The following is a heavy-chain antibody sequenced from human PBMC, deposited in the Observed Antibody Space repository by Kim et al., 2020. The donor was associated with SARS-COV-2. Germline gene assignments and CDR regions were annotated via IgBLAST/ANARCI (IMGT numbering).Heavy chain of an antibody. CDR2: IDPSDSYT. CDR1: GYSFTSYW. D-gene: IGHD3-10*01. J-gene: IGHJ6*02. CDR3: ARPRINGSGSYWADYYYYGMDV. V-gene: IGHV5-10-1*01. Sequence: GESLKISCKGSGYSFTSYWISWVRQMPGKGLEWMGRIDPSDSYTNYSPSFQGHVTISADKSISTAYLQWSSLKASDTAMYYCARPRINGSGSYWADYYYYGMDVWGQGATVTVSS.